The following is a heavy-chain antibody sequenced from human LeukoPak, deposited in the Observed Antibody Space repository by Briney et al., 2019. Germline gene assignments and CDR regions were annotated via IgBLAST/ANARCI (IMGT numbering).Heavy chain of an antibody. CDR1: GFTFSSYW. D-gene: IGHD1-26*01. CDR2: INSDGSST. J-gene: IGHJ4*01. V-gene: IGHV3-74*01. CDR3: ARGSSARFIGPEY. Sequence: GGSLRLSCAASGFTFSSYWMHWVRQAPGKGLVWVSRINSDGSSTNYADSVKGRFSISRDNAKNTLYLQMNSLRVEDTAVYFCARGSSARFIGPEYWGHGTLVTVSS.